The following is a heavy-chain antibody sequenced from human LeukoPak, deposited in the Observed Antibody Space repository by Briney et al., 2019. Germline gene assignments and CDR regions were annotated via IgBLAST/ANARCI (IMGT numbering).Heavy chain of an antibody. J-gene: IGHJ4*02. CDR2: IIPAIGPP. D-gene: IGHD3-3*01. Sequence: SVKVSHKTSGGTFHSFTFSWVRQAPGQGLEWMGWIIPAIGPPKYSQRFQDRVTITADKSTNTAYMELSSLRSEDTAVYYCARDLGTIFGEVDWGQGTLVTVSS. CDR1: GGTFHSFT. V-gene: IGHV1-69*08. CDR3: ARDLGTIFGEVD.